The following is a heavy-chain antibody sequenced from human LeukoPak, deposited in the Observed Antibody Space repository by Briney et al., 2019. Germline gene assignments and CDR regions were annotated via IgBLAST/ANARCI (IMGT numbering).Heavy chain of an antibody. CDR2: ISAYNGNT. Sequence: ASVKVSCKASGYTFTSYGISWVRQAPGQGLEWMGWISAYNGNTNYAQKLQGRVTMTTDTSTSTAYMELRSLRSDDTAVYYCASDLLLWRSLDYWGQGTLVTVSS. CDR3: ASDLLLWRSLDY. J-gene: IGHJ4*02. D-gene: IGHD2-21*01. V-gene: IGHV1-18*01. CDR1: GYTFTSYG.